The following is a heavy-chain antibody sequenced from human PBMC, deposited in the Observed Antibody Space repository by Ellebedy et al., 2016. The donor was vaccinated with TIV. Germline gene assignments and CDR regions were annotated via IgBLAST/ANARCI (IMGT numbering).Heavy chain of an antibody. J-gene: IGHJ4*02. Sequence: MPSETLSLTCTVSGGPISGYYWSWIRQPPGKGLEWIGYIYSSGSGEYNPSLKSRVTMSVDTSKSQFSLRLSSVTAADTAVYYCARSGGWYTPYDYWGQGTLATVSS. CDR3: ARSGGWYTPYDY. CDR2: IYSSGSG. CDR1: GGPISGYY. D-gene: IGHD6-19*01. V-gene: IGHV4-59*01.